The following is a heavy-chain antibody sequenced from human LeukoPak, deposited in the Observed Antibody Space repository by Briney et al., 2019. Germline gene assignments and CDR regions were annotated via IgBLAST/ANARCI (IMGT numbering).Heavy chain of an antibody. CDR3: AKDLGITMVREVIFDY. CDR2: ISGSGGST. Sequence: TGGSLRLSCAASGFTFSSYAMSWVRQAPGKGLEWVSAISGSGGSTYYADSVKGRFTISRDNSKNTLYLQMNSMRAEGTAVYYCAKDLGITMVREVIFDYWGQGTLVTVSS. V-gene: IGHV3-23*01. J-gene: IGHJ4*02. D-gene: IGHD3-10*01. CDR1: GFTFSSYA.